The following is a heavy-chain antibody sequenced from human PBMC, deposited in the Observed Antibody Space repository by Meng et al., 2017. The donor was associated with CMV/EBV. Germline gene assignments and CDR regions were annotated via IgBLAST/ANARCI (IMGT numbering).Heavy chain of an antibody. Sequence: GESLKISCAASGFTFSGSAMHWVRQASGKGLEWVGRIRSKANSYATAYAASVKGRFTIPRDDSKNTAYLQMNSLKTEDTAVYYCTRPNTYYDFWSGYGMGYYYYGMGVWGQGTTVTVSS. D-gene: IGHD3-3*01. V-gene: IGHV3-73*01. CDR2: IRSKANSYAT. J-gene: IGHJ6*02. CDR1: GFTFSGSA. CDR3: TRPNTYYDFWSGYGMGYYYYGMGV.